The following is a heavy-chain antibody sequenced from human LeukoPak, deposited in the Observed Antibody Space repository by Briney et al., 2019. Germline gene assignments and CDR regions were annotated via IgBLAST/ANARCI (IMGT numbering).Heavy chain of an antibody. CDR3: AIGGRFGIAAPFDY. V-gene: IGHV3-30*03. CDR1: GFTFSSYG. D-gene: IGHD6-6*01. J-gene: IGHJ4*02. CDR2: ISYDGSNK. Sequence: PGGSLRLSCAASGFTFSSYGMHWVRQAPGKGLEWAAVISYDGSNKYYADSVKGRFAISRDNSKNTLYLQMNSLRAEDTAVYYCAIGGRFGIAAPFDYWGQGTLVTVSS.